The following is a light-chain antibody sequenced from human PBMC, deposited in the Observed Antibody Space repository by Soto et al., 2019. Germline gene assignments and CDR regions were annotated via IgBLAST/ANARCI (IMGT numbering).Light chain of an antibody. CDR2: EAS. Sequence: QSALTQPASVSGSPGQSITISCAGASSDVGSYNLVSWYQQHPGKAPKLMIYEASQRPSGVSTRFSGSKSGNTASLTISGLQAEDEADYYCCSYADTTTLVFGGGTKLTVL. CDR1: SSDVGSYNL. J-gene: IGLJ3*02. CDR3: CSYADTTTLV. V-gene: IGLV2-23*01.